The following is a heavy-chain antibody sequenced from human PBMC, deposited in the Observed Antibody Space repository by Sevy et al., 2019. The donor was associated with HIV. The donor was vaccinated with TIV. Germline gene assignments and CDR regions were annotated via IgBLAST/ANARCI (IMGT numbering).Heavy chain of an antibody. CDR2: ISYDGSNK. Sequence: GGSLRLSCAASGFTFSSYAMHWVRQAPGKGLEWVAVISYDGSNKYYADSVKGRFTISRENSKNTLYLQMNSLRAEDTAVYYCARDRGSGYPQYDAFDIWGQGTMVTVSS. V-gene: IGHV3-30-3*01. CDR3: ARDRGSGYPQYDAFDI. CDR1: GFTFSSYA. J-gene: IGHJ3*02. D-gene: IGHD3-22*01.